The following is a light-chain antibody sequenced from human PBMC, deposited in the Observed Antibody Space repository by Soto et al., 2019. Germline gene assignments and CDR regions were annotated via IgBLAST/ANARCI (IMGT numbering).Light chain of an antibody. CDR3: IAYTGTAALVI. J-gene: IGLJ2*01. Sequence: QSVLTQPASVSGSLGQSITISCTGTSIDVGGYNYVSWYQQHPGQAPKLLIYDVSHRPSGISYRVSGSNSGNAASLSLSGRQSEDEADDYCIAYTGTAALVIFGGGTKLTVL. V-gene: IGLV2-14*03. CDR2: DVS. CDR1: SIDVGGYNY.